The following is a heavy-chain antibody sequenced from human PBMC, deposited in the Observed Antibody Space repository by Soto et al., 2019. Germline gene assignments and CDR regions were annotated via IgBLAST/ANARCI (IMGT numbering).Heavy chain of an antibody. CDR2: ISSSSSYT. J-gene: IGHJ6*02. CDR1: GFTFSDHY. CDR3: AREFTSYGMDV. Sequence: QVQLVESGGGLVKPGGSMRLSCAAFGFTFSDHYMSWIRQAPGKGLEWVSYISSSSSYTKYADSVKGRFTISRDNAKNSLYLQMNSLRAEDTAVYYCAREFTSYGMDVWGQGTTVTVS. V-gene: IGHV3-11*06.